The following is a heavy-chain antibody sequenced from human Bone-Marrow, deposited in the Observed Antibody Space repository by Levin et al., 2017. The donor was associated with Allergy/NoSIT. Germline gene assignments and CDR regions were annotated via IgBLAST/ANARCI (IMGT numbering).Heavy chain of an antibody. CDR1: GFTLSYYY. J-gene: IGHJ4*02. V-gene: IGHV3-7*03. Sequence: PGGSLRLSCSASGFTLSYYYMSWVRQAPGKGLEWVANINHDGSGKYYADSVKGRFSISRDNAENSLYLQMNRLRAEDTAIYYCARAGGWSGSDFYQFGYWGKGTLVTVSS. CDR2: INHDGSGK. D-gene: IGHD3-3*01. CDR3: ARAGGWSGSDFYQFGY.